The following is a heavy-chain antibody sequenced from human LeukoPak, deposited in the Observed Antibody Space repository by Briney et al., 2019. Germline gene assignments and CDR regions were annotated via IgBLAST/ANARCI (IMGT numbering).Heavy chain of an antibody. J-gene: IGHJ5*02. CDR1: GFTVSSNY. CDR3: ARVSREGSSWYREYNRFDP. CDR2: IYSGGST. Sequence: PGGSLRLSCAASGFTVSSNYMSWVRQAPGKGLEWVSVIYSGGSTYYADSVKGRFTISRDNSKNTLYLQMNSLRAEDTAVYYCARVSREGSSWYREYNRFDPWGQGTLVTVSS. D-gene: IGHD6-13*01. V-gene: IGHV3-53*01.